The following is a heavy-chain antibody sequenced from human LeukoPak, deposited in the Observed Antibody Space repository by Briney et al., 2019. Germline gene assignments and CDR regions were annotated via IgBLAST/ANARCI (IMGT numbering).Heavy chain of an antibody. J-gene: IGHJ4*02. D-gene: IGHD3-3*01. CDR2: IYSSGNT. CDR3: AREGGFYRPLDY. CDR1: GGSISSYF. Sequence: SETLSLTCSVSGGSISSYFWSWIWQPAGKGLEWIGRIYSSGNTNYNPSLNSRLTMSVDLSENHVSLKLTSVTAADTAVYYCAREGGFYRPLDYSGQGTLVTVSS. V-gene: IGHV4-4*07.